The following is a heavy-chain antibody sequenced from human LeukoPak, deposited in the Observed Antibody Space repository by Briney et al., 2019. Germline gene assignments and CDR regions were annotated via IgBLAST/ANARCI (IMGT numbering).Heavy chain of an antibody. V-gene: IGHV4-4*02. CDR3: AKKIAVPAYYFDC. CDR1: GGSISSNNW. D-gene: IGHD6-19*01. J-gene: IGHJ4*02. CDR2: IHHSGST. Sequence: SETLSLTCAVSGGSISSNNWWSWVRQPPGKGLEWIGEIHHSGSTNYNPSLKSRVTISIDKSKNRFSLKLSSVTAADTAVYYCAKKIAVPAYYFDCWGRGTLVTVSS.